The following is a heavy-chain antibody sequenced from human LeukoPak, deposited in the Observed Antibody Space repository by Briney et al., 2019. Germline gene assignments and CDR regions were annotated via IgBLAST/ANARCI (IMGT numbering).Heavy chain of an antibody. V-gene: IGHV1-2*02. D-gene: IGHD2-8*01. CDR2: INPNSGGT. CDR1: RYTFTGYY. CDR3: ARGRRYCTNGVCFWFDP. Sequence: GASVKVSCKASRYTFTGYYMHWVRQAPGQGLEWMGWINPNSGGTNYAQKFQGRVTMTRDTSISIAYMELGRLRSDDTAVYYCARGRRYCTNGVCFWFDPWAREPWSPSPQ. J-gene: IGHJ5*02.